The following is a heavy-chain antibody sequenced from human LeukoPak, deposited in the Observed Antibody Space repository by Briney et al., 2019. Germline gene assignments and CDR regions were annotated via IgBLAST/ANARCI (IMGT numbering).Heavy chain of an antibody. CDR3: ATIKRGYPYEYFDF. CDR2: MYDTVNT. D-gene: IGHD5-18*01. CDR1: GGSISSHY. Sequence: SETLSLTCAVSGGSISSHYWNWVRQPPGKGLEWIGYMYDTVNTKDNPSLTSRLTLSADTSKNQFSLRLGSVTAADTAVYYCATIKRGYPYEYFDFWGQGILVTVSS. J-gene: IGHJ4*02. V-gene: IGHV4-59*11.